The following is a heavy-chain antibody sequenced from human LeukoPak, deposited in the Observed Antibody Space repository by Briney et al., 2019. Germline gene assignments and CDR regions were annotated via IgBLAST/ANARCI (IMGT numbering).Heavy chain of an antibody. D-gene: IGHD4-23*01. CDR1: GFTFSSYS. J-gene: IGHJ4*02. CDR3: ARAPHPTVAAPFDY. CDR2: ISSSSSYV. Sequence: GGSLRLSCAASGFTFSSYSMNWVRQAPGKGLGWVSSISSSSSYVYYADSVKGRFTISRDNAKNSLYPQMNSLRAEDTAVYYCARAPHPTVAAPFDYWGQGTLVTVSS. V-gene: IGHV3-21*01.